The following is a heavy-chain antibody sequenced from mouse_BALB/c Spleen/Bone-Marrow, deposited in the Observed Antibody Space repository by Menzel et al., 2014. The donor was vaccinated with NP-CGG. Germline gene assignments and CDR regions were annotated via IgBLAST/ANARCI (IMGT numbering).Heavy chain of an antibody. CDR3: ARLGYYGSSDY. D-gene: IGHD1-1*01. J-gene: IGHJ2*01. V-gene: IGHV4-1*02. CDR1: GFDFSRYW. Sequence: EVQRVESGGGLVQPGGSLKLSCAASGFDFSRYWMSWVRQAPGKGLEWIGEINPDSSTINYTPSLKDKFIISRGNAKNTLYLQMSKVRSEDTALYYCARLGYYGSSDYWGQGTTLTVSS. CDR2: INPDSSTI.